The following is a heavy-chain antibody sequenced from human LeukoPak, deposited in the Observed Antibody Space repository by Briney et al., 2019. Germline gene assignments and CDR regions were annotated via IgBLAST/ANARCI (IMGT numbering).Heavy chain of an antibody. V-gene: IGHV4-4*07. CDR1: GGSISSYY. CDR2: IYTSGST. CDR3: ARVVQSTDSSGFYLPEYFQH. J-gene: IGHJ1*01. Sequence: SEALSLTCTVSGGSISSYYWSWIRQPAGKGLEWIGRIYTSGSTNYNPSLKSRVTMSVDTSKNQFSLKLSSVTAADTAVYYCARVVQSTDSSGFYLPEYFQHWGQGTLVTVSS. D-gene: IGHD3-22*01.